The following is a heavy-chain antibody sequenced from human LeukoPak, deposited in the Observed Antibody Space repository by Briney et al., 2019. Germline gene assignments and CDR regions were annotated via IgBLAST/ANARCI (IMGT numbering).Heavy chain of an antibody. D-gene: IGHD5-18*01. Sequence: ASVKVSCKASGYTFTSYAISWVRQAPGQGLEWMGRIIPILGIANYAQKFQGRVTITADKSTSTAYMELSSLRSEDTAVYYCAREGTAMVTGRGHYYYGMDVWGQGTTVTVSS. CDR2: IIPILGIA. V-gene: IGHV1-69*04. CDR3: AREGTAMVTGRGHYYYGMDV. J-gene: IGHJ6*02. CDR1: GYTFTSYA.